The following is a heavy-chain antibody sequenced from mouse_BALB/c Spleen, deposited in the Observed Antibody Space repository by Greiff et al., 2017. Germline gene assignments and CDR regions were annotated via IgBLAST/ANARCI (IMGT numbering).Heavy chain of an antibody. CDR2: IDTSDSYT. V-gene: IGHV1-69*02. Sequence: VQLQQPGAELVKPGASVKLSCKASGYTFTSYWMYWVKQRPGQGLEWIGEIDTSDSYTNYNQKFTGKATLTVDKSSSTVYMQLSSLTSEDSAVYYCARGELGRAWFAYWGQGTLVTVSA. CDR3: ARGELGRAWFAY. D-gene: IGHD4-1*01. CDR1: GYTFTSYW. J-gene: IGHJ3*01.